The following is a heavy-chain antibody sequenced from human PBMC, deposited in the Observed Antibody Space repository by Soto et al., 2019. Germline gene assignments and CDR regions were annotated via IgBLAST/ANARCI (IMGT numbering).Heavy chain of an antibody. V-gene: IGHV4-61*01. CDR1: GGSVSSGSYY. CDR2: IYYSGST. Sequence: PSETLSLTCTVSGGSVSSGSYYWSWIRQPPGKGLEWIGYIYYSGSTNYNPSFKSRVTISVDTSKNQFSLKLSSVTAADTAVYYFARAWSGGYSSGWYDRYYFDYWGQGTLVTVSS. J-gene: IGHJ4*02. D-gene: IGHD6-19*01. CDR3: ARAWSGGYSSGWYDRYYFDY.